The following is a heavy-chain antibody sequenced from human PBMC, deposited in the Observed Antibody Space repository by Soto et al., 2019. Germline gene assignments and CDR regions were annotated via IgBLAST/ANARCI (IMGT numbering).Heavy chain of an antibody. J-gene: IGHJ4*02. D-gene: IGHD2-21*02. CDR1: GGSISSGGYS. V-gene: IGHV4-30-2*01. Sequence: PSETLSLTCAVSGGSISSGGYSWSWIRQPPGKGLEWIGYIYHSGSTYYNPSLKSRVTISVDRSKNQFSLKLSSVTAADTAVYSCAWFGDSYCGGDWYPSSLECWGQRTLV. CDR2: IYHSGST. CDR3: AWFGDSYCGGDWYPSSLEC.